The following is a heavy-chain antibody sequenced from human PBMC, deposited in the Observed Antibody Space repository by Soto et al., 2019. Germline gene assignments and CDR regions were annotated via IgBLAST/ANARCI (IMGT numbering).Heavy chain of an antibody. V-gene: IGHV3-33*01. CDR1: GFTFRSYG. Sequence: GGSLRLSCAASGFTFRSYGMHWVRQAPGTGLEWVAVIWYDGSNKYYADSVKGRFTISRDNSKNTLYLQLNSLRAEDTAVYYCARDGSSSTSCPLCHPFDYWGQGTLVTVSS. CDR3: ARDGSSSTSCPLCHPFDY. J-gene: IGHJ4*02. CDR2: IWYDGSNK. D-gene: IGHD2-2*01.